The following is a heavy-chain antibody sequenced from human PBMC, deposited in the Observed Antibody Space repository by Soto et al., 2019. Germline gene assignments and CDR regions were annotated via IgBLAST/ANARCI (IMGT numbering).Heavy chain of an antibody. D-gene: IGHD6-13*01. V-gene: IGHV3-23*01. CDR1: GFTFSSYA. Sequence: EVQLLESGGGLVQPGGSLRLSCAASGFTFSSYAMSWVRQAPGKGLEWVAVISGSGDSTYYADSVRGRFTISRDNSKKTLHLLMNSLRAEDTAVYYCAKERDGPAAGPMKFYGMDVWGQGTTVTVSS. CDR2: ISGSGDST. CDR3: AKERDGPAAGPMKFYGMDV. J-gene: IGHJ6*02.